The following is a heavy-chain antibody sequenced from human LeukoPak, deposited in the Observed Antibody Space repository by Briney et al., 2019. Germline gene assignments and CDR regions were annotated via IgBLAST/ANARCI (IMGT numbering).Heavy chain of an antibody. Sequence: ASVKVSCKASGYTFTSYDINWVRQATGQGLEWMGWMNPNSGNTGYAQKFQGRVTMTRNTSISTAYMELSSLRSEDTAVYYCARVSWELLWFGEFSYYYYMDVWGKGTTVTISS. J-gene: IGHJ6*03. CDR1: GYTFTSYD. D-gene: IGHD3-10*01. V-gene: IGHV1-8*01. CDR2: MNPNSGNT. CDR3: ARVSWELLWFGEFSYYYYMDV.